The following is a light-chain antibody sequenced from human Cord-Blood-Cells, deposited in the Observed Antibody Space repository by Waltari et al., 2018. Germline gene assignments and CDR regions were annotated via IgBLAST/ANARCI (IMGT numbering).Light chain of an antibody. V-gene: IGLV2-8*01. CDR3: SSYAGSNNL. Sequence: QSALTQPPSASGSPGQSVTISCTGTSSDVGGYNYVSWYQQHPGKAPKLISYEVSKRPSGVPDRFSGSKSGNTASLTVSGLQAEDEADYYCSSYAGSNNLFGGGTKLTVL. CDR2: EVS. CDR1: SSDVGGYNY. J-gene: IGLJ3*02.